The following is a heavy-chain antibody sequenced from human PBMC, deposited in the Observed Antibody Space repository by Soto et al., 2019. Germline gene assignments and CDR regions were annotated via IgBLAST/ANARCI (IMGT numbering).Heavy chain of an antibody. CDR1: GYTFTSYD. CDR2: MNPNSGNT. D-gene: IGHD3-16*02. J-gene: IGHJ4*02. Sequence: QVQLVQSGAEVKKPGASVKVSCKASGYTFTSYDINWVRQATGQGLEWMGWMNPNSGNTGYAQKFHGRVTMTRNTSISTAYMELSSLRSEDTAVYYCARGGDYDYIWGSYRIDYWGQGTLVTVSS. V-gene: IGHV1-8*01. CDR3: ARGGDYDYIWGSYRIDY.